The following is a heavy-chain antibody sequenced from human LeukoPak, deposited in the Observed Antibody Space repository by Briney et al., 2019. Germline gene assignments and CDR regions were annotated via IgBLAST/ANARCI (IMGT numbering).Heavy chain of an antibody. J-gene: IGHJ6*03. Sequence: PGGSLRLSCAASGFTFSSYAMHWVRQAPGKGLEWVAVISYDGSNKYYADSVKGRFTISRDNSKNALYLQMNSLRAEDTAVYYCARAGTTGIFYYYYYMDVWGKGTTVTVSS. CDR3: ARAGTTGIFYYYYYMDV. D-gene: IGHD1-1*01. CDR1: GFTFSSYA. V-gene: IGHV3-30-3*01. CDR2: ISYDGSNK.